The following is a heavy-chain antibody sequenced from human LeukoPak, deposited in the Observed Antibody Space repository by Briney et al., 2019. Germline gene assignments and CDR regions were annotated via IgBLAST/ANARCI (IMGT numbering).Heavy chain of an antibody. CDR2: INHSGST. CDR1: GGSFSGYY. J-gene: IGHJ6*03. Sequence: SETLSLTCAVYGGSFSGYYWSWIRQPPGKGLEWIGEINHSGSTNYNPSLKSRVTISVDTSKNQFSLKLSSVTAADTAVYYCARALVVRGVIGIYYYYMDVWGKGTTVTVSS. V-gene: IGHV4-34*01. D-gene: IGHD3-10*01. CDR3: ARALVVRGVIGIYYYYMDV.